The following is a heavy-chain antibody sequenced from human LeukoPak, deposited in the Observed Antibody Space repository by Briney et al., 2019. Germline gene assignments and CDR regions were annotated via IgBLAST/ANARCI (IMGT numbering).Heavy chain of an antibody. CDR1: GGSISSYY. J-gene: IGHJ5*02. D-gene: IGHD5-12*01. Sequence: SETLSLTCTVSGGSISSYYWSWIRQPPGKGLEWIGYIYYSGSTNYNPSLKSRVTISVDTSKNQFSLKPSSVTAADTALYYCAKESEAVATISPFDPRGQGTLVTVSS. V-gene: IGHV4-59*01. CDR3: AKESEAVATISPFDP. CDR2: IYYSGST.